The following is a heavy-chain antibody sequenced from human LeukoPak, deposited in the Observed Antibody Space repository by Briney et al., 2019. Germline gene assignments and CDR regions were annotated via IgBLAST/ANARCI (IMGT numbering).Heavy chain of an antibody. V-gene: IGHV3-43*01. CDR3: AKGGYDSSGYRGLDY. Sequence: PGGSLRLSCAASGFTFDDYTMHWVRQAPGKGLEWVSLISWDGGRTYYADSVKGRFTISRDNSKNSLYLQMNSLRTEDTALYYCAKGGYDSSGYRGLDYWGQGTLVTVSS. J-gene: IGHJ4*02. D-gene: IGHD3-22*01. CDR1: GFTFDDYT. CDR2: ISWDGGRT.